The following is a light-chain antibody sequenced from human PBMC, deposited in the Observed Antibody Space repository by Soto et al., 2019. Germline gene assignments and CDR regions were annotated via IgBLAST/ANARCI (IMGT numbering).Light chain of an antibody. CDR1: SSDVGGYNH. CDR2: AVS. Sequence: ALTQPASVSGSPGQSITLSCTGTSSDVGGYNHVSWYQHSPGKAPKLILFAVSDRPSGVSHRFSGSKSGNTASLTISGLQAEDEADYYCCSYTSLSTVVFGGGTKLTVL. J-gene: IGLJ2*01. V-gene: IGLV2-14*01. CDR3: CSYTSLSTVV.